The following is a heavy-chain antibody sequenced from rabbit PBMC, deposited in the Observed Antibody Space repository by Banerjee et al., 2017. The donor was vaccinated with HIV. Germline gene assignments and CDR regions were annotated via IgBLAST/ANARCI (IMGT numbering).Heavy chain of an antibody. V-gene: IGHV1S40*01. Sequence: QSLEESGGDLVKPGASLTLTCTASGFSLSSYYMSWVRQAPGKGLEWIGCIYDVGGRTYYASWAKGRFTISKTSSTTVDLRMTSLTAADTATYFCVREGGGVSQLWGPGTLVTVS. D-gene: IGHD1-1*01. CDR1: GFSLSSYY. CDR2: IYDVGGRT. J-gene: IGHJ4*01. CDR3: VREGGGVSQL.